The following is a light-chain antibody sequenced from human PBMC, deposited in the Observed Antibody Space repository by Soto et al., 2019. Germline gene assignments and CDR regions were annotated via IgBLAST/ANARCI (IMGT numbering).Light chain of an antibody. CDR3: QQYGSSPWT. V-gene: IGKV3-20*01. Sequence: EIVLSQTPGTLSSSPGAGATLSCRASQSVSSNYLAWYQQKPGQAPRLLIYGASNRATGIPDRFSGSGSGTDFTLIISRLEPEDFAVYYCQQYGSSPWTFGQGTRVEI. CDR1: QSVSSNY. CDR2: GAS. J-gene: IGKJ1*01.